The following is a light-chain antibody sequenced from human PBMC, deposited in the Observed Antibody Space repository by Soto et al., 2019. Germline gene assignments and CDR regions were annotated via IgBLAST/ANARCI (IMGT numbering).Light chain of an antibody. J-gene: IGLJ3*02. CDR2: EVT. CDR1: SSDIGGYNY. V-gene: IGLV2-8*01. CDR3: GSFAGPVWV. Sequence: QSALTQPASVSGSPGQSITISCTGTSSDIGGYNYVSWYQQHPGKVPKLMIYEVTKRPSGVPDRFSGFKAGNTASLTVFGLQAEDEADYYCGSFAGPVWVFGGGTKVTVL.